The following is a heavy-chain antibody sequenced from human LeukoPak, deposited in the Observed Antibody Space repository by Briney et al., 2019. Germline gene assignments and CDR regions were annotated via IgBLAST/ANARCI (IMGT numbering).Heavy chain of an antibody. J-gene: IGHJ4*02. CDR3: ARDNVDTDDY. CDR2: ISGSGGST. CDR1: GFTFSNYA. V-gene: IGHV3-23*01. D-gene: IGHD5-18*01. Sequence: GGSLRLSCAASGFTFSNYAMSWVRQAPGKGLEWVSVISGSGGSTYYADSVKGRFTISRDNSKNTLYLQMNSLRAEDTAVYYCARDNVDTDDYWGQGTLVTVSS.